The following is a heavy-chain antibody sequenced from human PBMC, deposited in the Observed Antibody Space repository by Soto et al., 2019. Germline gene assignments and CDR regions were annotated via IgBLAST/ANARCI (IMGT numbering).Heavy chain of an antibody. CDR3: ARHVMSVDGSADY. CDR2: ISSDGGT. CDR1: AFTVRSNY. Sequence: GGSLRLSCAASAFTVRSNYMSWVRQAPGKGLEWVSTISSDGGTYYTDSVKGRFAISRDNSKNTLYLQMNSLTAEDTAVYYCARHVMSVDGSADYWGQGTLVTVSS. J-gene: IGHJ4*02. D-gene: IGHD6-19*01. V-gene: IGHV3-66*04.